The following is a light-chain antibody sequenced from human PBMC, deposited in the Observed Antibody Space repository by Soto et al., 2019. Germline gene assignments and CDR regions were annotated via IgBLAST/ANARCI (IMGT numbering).Light chain of an antibody. CDR3: QQYNSYSWT. CDR1: QSISSY. CDR2: AAS. J-gene: IGKJ1*01. V-gene: IGKV1-39*01. Sequence: DIQMTQSPSSLYASVGDRVIITCRASQSISSYLNWYQQKPGKAPKLLIYAASSLQSGVPSRFSGSGSGTEFTLTISSLQPDDFATYYCQQYNSYSWTFGQGTKVDI.